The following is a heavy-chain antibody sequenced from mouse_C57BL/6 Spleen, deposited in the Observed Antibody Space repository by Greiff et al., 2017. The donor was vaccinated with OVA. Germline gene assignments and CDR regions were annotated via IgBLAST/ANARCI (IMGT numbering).Heavy chain of an antibody. D-gene: IGHD2-3*01. CDR1: GYTFTSYW. V-gene: IGHV1-50*01. J-gene: IGHJ2*01. CDR2: IDPSDSYT. CDR3: ARSVDGYYDY. Sequence: QVQLQQPGAELVKPGASVKLSCKASGYTFTSYWMQWVKQRPGQGLEWIGEIDPSDSYTNYNQKFKGKATLTVDTSSSTAYMQLSSLTSEDSAVYYCARSVDGYYDYWGQGTTLTVSS.